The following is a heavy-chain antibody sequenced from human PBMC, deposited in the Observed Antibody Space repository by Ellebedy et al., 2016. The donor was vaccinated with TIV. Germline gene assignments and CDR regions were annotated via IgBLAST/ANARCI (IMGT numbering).Heavy chain of an antibody. CDR3: VRAGVEVQFFDL. V-gene: IGHV1-46*01. D-gene: IGHD3-3*01. CDR1: GDTFSMYF. CDR2: VNPPDGVP. Sequence: AASVKVSCKSSGDTFSMYFMHWALEVPGQGLEWMGIVNPPDGVPDYAQQFQGRLIMTRDTSTATIYMALSGLTSEDTAVYYCVRAGVEVQFFDLWGQGTVVTVSS. J-gene: IGHJ4*02.